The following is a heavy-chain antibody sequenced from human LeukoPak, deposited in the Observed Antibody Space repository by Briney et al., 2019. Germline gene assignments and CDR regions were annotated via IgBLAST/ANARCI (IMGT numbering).Heavy chain of an antibody. CDR3: AREGRGIAVAGRYYGMDV. D-gene: IGHD6-19*01. V-gene: IGHV4-4*02. CDR1: GGSISSSNW. J-gene: IGHJ6*02. CDR2: IYHSGST. Sequence: SETLSLTCAVSGGSISSSNWWSWVRQPPGKGLEWIGEIYHSGSTNYNPSLKSRVTISVDKSKNQFSLKLSSVTAADTAVYYCAREGRGIAVAGRYYGMDVWGQGTTVTVSS.